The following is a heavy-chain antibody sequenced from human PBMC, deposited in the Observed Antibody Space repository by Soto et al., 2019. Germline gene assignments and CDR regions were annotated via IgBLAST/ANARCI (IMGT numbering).Heavy chain of an antibody. CDR3: ARDGYCSGGSCYSFPYYYFYGLDV. J-gene: IGHJ6*02. V-gene: IGHV1-18*01. Sequence: QVQLVQSGAEVKKPGASVKVSCKASGYTFSSYGFSWVRQAPGQGLEWMGWISAYNGNTNYAQKLQGRVTMTTDTSTSTAYMELRSLRSDDTAVYYCARDGYCSGGSCYSFPYYYFYGLDVWDQGTTVTVSS. CDR1: GYTFSSYG. CDR2: ISAYNGNT. D-gene: IGHD2-15*01.